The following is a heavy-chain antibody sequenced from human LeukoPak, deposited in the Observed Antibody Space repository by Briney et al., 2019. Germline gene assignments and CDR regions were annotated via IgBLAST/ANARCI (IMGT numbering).Heavy chain of an antibody. CDR1: GFTFSSYV. V-gene: IGHV3-30*04. J-gene: IGHJ3*02. CDR2: ISYDGSNE. D-gene: IGHD4-23*01. Sequence: GGSLRLSCAASGFTFSSYVMHWVHQAPGKGLEWVAIISYDGSNEYYADSVKGRFTISRDNSKNTLYLQMNSLRAADTAVYYRASDDYGGFDIWGQGTMVTVSS. CDR3: ASDDYGGFDI.